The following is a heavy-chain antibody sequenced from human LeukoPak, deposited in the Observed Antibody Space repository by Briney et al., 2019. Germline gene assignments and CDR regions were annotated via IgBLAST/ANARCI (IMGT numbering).Heavy chain of an antibody. J-gene: IGHJ4*02. D-gene: IGHD3-9*01. CDR3: ARGAWGLLRYFEVMEDY. CDR2: INPNSGGT. CDR1: GYTFTGYY. V-gene: IGHV1-2*02. Sequence: ASVKVSCKASGYTFTGYYMHWVRQAAGQGLEWMGWINPNSGGTNYAQKFQGRVTMTRDTSISTAYMELSRLRSDDTAVYYCARGAWGLLRYFEVMEDYWGQGTLVTVSS.